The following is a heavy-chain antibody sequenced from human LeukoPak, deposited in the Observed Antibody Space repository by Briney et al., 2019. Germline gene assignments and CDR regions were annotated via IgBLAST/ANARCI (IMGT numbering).Heavy chain of an antibody. CDR2: ISTSGGNT. Sequence: KTGGSLRLSCAASGFTFNSYAMHWIRQAPGRGLEYVSAISTSGGNTYYADSVKDRFTISRDNSKNTLYLQMGSLRTEDMAVYYCARVGTVNFFDYWGQGTLVTVSS. CDR1: GFTFNSYA. J-gene: IGHJ4*02. V-gene: IGHV3-64*02. CDR3: ARVGTVNFFDY. D-gene: IGHD4-17*01.